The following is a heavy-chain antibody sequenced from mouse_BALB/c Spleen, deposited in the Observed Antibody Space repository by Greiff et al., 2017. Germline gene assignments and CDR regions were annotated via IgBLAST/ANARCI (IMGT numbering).Heavy chain of an antibody. Sequence: DVMLVESGGGLVQPGGSLKLSCAASGFTLSSYTMSWVRQTPEKRLEWVAYISNGGGSTYYPDTVKGRFTISRDNAKNTLYLQMSSLKSEDTAMYYCARDFPMDYWGQGTSVTVSS. J-gene: IGHJ4*01. CDR3: ARDFPMDY. V-gene: IGHV5-12-2*01. CDR2: ISNGGGST. CDR1: GFTLSSYT.